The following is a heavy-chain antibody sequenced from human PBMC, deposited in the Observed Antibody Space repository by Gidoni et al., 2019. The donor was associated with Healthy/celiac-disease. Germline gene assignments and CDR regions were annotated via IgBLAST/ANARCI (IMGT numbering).Heavy chain of an antibody. J-gene: IGHJ6*03. Sequence: QVQLVQSGAEVQKPGSSVKLSCMASEGTLSIYGISWVRPAPGQGLEWMGVISPILATASYAQKLQGRVTISADESTRTAYMELSSLRSEDTAVYYCARALGLYCSGGSSYSYYYYMDVWGKGTTVTVSS. CDR1: EGTLSIYG. D-gene: IGHD2-15*01. CDR2: ISPILATA. V-gene: IGHV1-69*01. CDR3: ARALGLYCSGGSSYSYYYYMDV.